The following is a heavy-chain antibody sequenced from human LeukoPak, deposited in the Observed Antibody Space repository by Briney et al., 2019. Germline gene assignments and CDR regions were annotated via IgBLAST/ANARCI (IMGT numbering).Heavy chain of an antibody. CDR3: AGARMGPQVAFDY. CDR1: GGSISSGSYY. CDR2: IYTSGST. Sequence: PSETLSLTCTVSGGSISSGSYYWSWIRQPAGKGLEWIGRIYTSGSTNYNPSLKSRVTISVDTSKNQFSLKLSSVTAADTAVYYCAGARMGPQVAFDYWGQGTLVTVSS. V-gene: IGHV4-61*02. D-gene: IGHD2-15*01. J-gene: IGHJ4*02.